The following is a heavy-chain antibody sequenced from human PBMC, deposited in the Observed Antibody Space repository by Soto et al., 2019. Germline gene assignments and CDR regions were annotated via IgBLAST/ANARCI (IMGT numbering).Heavy chain of an antibody. CDR2: IRSKAYGGTT. CDR1: GFTFGDYA. CDR3: TXEGXXXLVRXXDX. D-gene: IGHD6-19*01. Sequence: EVQLVESGGGLVKPGRSLRLSCTASGFTFGDYAMSWFRQAPGKGLEWVGFIRSKAYGGTTEYAASVKGRFTISRDDSKSIAYLQMNSLKTEDTAVYYXTXEGXXXLVRXXDXXXQGTLVTVSS. J-gene: IGHJ4*02. V-gene: IGHV3-49*05.